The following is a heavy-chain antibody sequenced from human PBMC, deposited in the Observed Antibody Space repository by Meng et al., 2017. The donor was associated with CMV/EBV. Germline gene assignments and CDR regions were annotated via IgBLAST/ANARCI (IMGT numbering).Heavy chain of an antibody. J-gene: IGHJ4*02. Sequence: SVQVSCKASGGTFSSYAISWVRQAPGQGLEWMGGIIPIFGTANYAQKFQGRVTITTDESTSTAYMELSSLGSEDTAVYYCARAPLQVEMATMGNYFDYWGQGTLVTVSS. CDR3: ARAPLQVEMATMGNYFDY. D-gene: IGHD5-24*01. CDR1: GGTFSSYA. CDR2: IIPIFGTA. V-gene: IGHV1-69*05.